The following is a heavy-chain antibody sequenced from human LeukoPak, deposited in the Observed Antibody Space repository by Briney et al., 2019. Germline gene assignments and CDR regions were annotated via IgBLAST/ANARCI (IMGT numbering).Heavy chain of an antibody. CDR1: GYTLTELS. Sequence: ASVKVSCKVSGYTLTELSMHWVRQAPGKGLEWMGGFDPEDGETIYAQKLQGRVTMTEDTSTDTAYMELSSLRSEDTAVYYCATQVGSSDTVTTRFDYWGQGTLVTVSS. CDR3: ATQVGSSDTVTTRFDY. D-gene: IGHD4-17*01. CDR2: FDPEDGET. J-gene: IGHJ4*02. V-gene: IGHV1-24*01.